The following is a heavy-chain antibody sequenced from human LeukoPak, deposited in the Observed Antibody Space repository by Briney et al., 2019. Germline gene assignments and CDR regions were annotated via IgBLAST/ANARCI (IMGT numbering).Heavy chain of an antibody. V-gene: IGHV4-39*07. CDR2: IYYSGST. CDR3: ATKMSWGSGSYRWFDP. CDR1: GGSISSSSYY. D-gene: IGHD3-10*01. Sequence: TSETLSLTCTVSGGSISSSSYYWGWIRQPPGKGLEWIGSIYYSGSTYYNPSLKSRVTISVDTSKNQFSLKLSSVTAADTAVYYCATKMSWGSGSYRWFDPWGQGTLVTVSS. J-gene: IGHJ5*02.